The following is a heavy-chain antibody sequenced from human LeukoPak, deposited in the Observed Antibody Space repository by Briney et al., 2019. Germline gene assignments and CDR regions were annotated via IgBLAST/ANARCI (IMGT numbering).Heavy chain of an antibody. CDR2: IRGSGGST. Sequence: PGGSLRLSCAASGFTFSSYAMSWVRQAPGKGLEWVPAIRGSGGSTSYADSVKGRFTISRDNSENTLYLQINSLRAEDTAVYYCAKANYDSSAYYWSDWGQGTLVTVSS. J-gene: IGHJ4*02. D-gene: IGHD3-22*01. CDR1: GFTFSSYA. V-gene: IGHV3-23*01. CDR3: AKANYDSSAYYWSD.